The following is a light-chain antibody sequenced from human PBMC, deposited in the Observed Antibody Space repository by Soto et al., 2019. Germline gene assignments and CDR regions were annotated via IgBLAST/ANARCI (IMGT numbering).Light chain of an antibody. J-gene: IGKJ4*01. CDR3: QQANSFPCT. CDR2: GAS. Sequence: ENVLTQSPGTLSLSPGERAALSCRASQTVTSNHIAWYQQKPGQAPRLLVYGASSRATGIPDRFSGGGYGTDFTLTISSLQTEDFATYYGQQANSFPCTFGGGTKVEIK. CDR1: QTVTSNH. V-gene: IGKV3-20*01.